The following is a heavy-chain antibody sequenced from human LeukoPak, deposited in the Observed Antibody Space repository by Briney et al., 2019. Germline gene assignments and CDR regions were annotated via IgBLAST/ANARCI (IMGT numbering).Heavy chain of an antibody. D-gene: IGHD6-19*01. CDR1: GFTFSSYA. Sequence: GGSLRLSCAASGFTFSSYAMHWVRQAPGKGLEFVSSISTNGGSTYYANSVKGRFTISRDNSKSTLYLQMGSLRAEDMAVYYCARAKVAGAGYFDYWGQGTLVTVSS. V-gene: IGHV3-64*01. CDR2: ISTNGGST. CDR3: ARAKVAGAGYFDY. J-gene: IGHJ4*02.